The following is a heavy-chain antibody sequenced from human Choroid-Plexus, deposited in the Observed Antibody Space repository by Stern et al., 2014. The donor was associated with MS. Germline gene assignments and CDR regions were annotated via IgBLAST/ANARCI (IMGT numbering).Heavy chain of an antibody. V-gene: IGHV3-30*18. CDR2: VSYGGSNK. CDR3: AKDRQYLTYFFDH. CDR1: GFTFGSCA. J-gene: IGHJ5*02. D-gene: IGHD2/OR15-2a*01. Sequence: VQLVESGGGVVQPGGPLRLSCGASGFTFGSCAMHWVRQAPGKGLARVAGVSYGGSNKYYADSVKGRFTISRDNSQNTLYMQMSSLRPEDTAVYYCAKDRQYLTYFFDHWGQGSLVTVSS.